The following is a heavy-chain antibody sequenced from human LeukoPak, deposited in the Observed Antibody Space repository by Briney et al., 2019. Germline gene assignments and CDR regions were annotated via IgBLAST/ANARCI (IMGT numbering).Heavy chain of an antibody. CDR1: GYTFTSYY. Sequence: EASVKVSCKAAGYTFTSYYMHWVRQAPGQGLEWMGRIIPIFDIANYAQKFQGRVTITADKSTNTVYMGLSRLRSEDTAMYYCARMGRDGSYWGQGTLVTVS. CDR2: IIPIFDIA. V-gene: IGHV1-69*02. D-gene: IGHD5-24*01. CDR3: ARMGRDGSY. J-gene: IGHJ4*02.